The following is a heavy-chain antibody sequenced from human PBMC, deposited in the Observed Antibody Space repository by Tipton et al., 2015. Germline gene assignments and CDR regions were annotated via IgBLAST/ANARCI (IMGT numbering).Heavy chain of an antibody. J-gene: IGHJ4*02. Sequence: LSLTCAVSAYSISSDYYMSWIRQAPGKGLEWLSYISGSGSTIYYADSVKGRFTISRDYAKNSLYLQMNSLRAEGTAVYYCARDICGGGSCLDYWGQGALVGVSS. CDR2: ISGSGSTI. CDR3: ARDICGGGSCLDY. CDR1: AYSISSDYY. V-gene: IGHV3-11*01. D-gene: IGHD2-21*01.